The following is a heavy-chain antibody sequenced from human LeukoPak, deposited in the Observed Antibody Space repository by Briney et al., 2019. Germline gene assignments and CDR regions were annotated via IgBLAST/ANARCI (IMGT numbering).Heavy chain of an antibody. J-gene: IGHJ4*02. CDR3: AKDISRGRFLEWLLFDY. CDR2: IGWNSGSI. V-gene: IGHV3-9*01. Sequence: GGSLRLSCAASGFTFDDYAMHWVRQATGKGLEWVSGIGWNSGSIGYADSVKGRFTISRDNAKESLYLQMNSLRAEDTALYYCAKDISRGRFLEWLLFDYWGQGTLVTVSS. D-gene: IGHD3-3*01. CDR1: GFTFDDYA.